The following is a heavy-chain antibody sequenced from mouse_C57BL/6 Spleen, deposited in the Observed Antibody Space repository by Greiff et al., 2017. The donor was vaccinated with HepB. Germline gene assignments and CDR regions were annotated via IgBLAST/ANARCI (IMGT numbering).Heavy chain of an antibody. Sequence: EVQLQQSGAELVRPGASVKLSCTASGFNIKDYYMHWVKQRPEQGLEWIGRIDPEDGDTEYAPKFQGKATLTADTSSNTAYLQLSSLTSEDTAVYYGTTSYYYGSSYGWYFDVWGTRTTVTVSS. J-gene: IGHJ1*03. V-gene: IGHV14-1*01. D-gene: IGHD1-1*01. CDR1: GFNIKDYY. CDR2: IDPEDGDT. CDR3: TTSYYYGSSYGWYFDV.